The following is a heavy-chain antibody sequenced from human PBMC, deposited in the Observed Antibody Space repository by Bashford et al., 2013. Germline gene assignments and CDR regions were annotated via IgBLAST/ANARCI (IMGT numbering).Heavy chain of an antibody. CDR2: SVSWEH. CDR3: AREIRVGPGFNWFDP. J-gene: IGHJ5*02. Sequence: SETLSLTCIVSRASISSGGYYWTWIAXAQGRAWSGSGTSVSWEHLLQPSLQSRVTLSVDTSKNQFSLNLTSVTAADTAVYFCAREIRVGPGFNWFDPWGQGTLVTVSS. CDR1: RASISSGGYY. D-gene: IGHD1-26*01. V-gene: IGHV4-31*03.